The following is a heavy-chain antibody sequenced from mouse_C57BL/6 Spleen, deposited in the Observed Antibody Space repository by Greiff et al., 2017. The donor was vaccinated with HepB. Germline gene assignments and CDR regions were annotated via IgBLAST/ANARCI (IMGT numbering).Heavy chain of an antibody. Sequence: QVQLKQSGAELMKPGASVKLSCKATGYTFTGYWIEWVKQRPGHGLEWIGEILPGSGSTNYNEKFKGKATFTADTSSNTAYMQLSSLTTEDSAIYYCARREGWDGYYDAWFAYWGQGTLVTVSA. V-gene: IGHV1-9*01. CDR1: GYTFTGYW. CDR3: ARREGWDGYYDAWFAY. D-gene: IGHD2-3*01. CDR2: ILPGSGST. J-gene: IGHJ3*01.